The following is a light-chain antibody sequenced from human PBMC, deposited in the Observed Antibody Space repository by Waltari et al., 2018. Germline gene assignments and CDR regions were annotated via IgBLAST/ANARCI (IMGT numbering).Light chain of an antibody. CDR1: QSVGRT. J-gene: IGKJ1*01. V-gene: IGKV3-20*01. CDR2: GAS. CDR3: QHYVRLPVT. Sequence: EIVLTQSPGTLSLSPGERATLSCRASQSVGRTLTWYQQNPGQAPRPLIYGASSRATDIPDRVSGSGSGTDFSLTISRLEPEDVAVYYCQHYVRLPVTFGQGTKVEIK.